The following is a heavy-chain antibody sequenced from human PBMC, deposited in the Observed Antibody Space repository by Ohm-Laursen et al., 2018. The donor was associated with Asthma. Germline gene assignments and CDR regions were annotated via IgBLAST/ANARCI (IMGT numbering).Heavy chain of an antibody. D-gene: IGHD1-26*01. V-gene: IGHV1-18*01. J-gene: IGHJ3*02. CDR3: ARGEVGIVGATIGAFDI. CDR2: ISAYNGNT. CDR1: GGTFSSYA. Sequence: ASVKVSCKASGGTFSSYAISWVRQAPGQGLEWMGWISAYNGNTNYAQKLQGRVTMTTDTSTSTAYMELRSLRSDDTAVYYCARGEVGIVGATIGAFDIWGQGTMVTVSS.